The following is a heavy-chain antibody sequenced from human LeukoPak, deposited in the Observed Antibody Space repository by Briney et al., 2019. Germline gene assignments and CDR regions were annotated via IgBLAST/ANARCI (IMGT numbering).Heavy chain of an antibody. V-gene: IGHV1-69*05. Sequence: SVKVSCKASGGTFSSYAISWVRQAPGEGLEWMGGIIPIFGTANYARKFQGRVTITTDESTSTAYMELSSLRSEVTAVYYCARGEGSGDERDYYYYYMDVWGKGTTVTVSS. J-gene: IGHJ6*03. CDR1: GGTFSSYA. CDR2: IIPIFGTA. D-gene: IGHD5-12*01. CDR3: ARGEGSGDERDYYYYYMDV.